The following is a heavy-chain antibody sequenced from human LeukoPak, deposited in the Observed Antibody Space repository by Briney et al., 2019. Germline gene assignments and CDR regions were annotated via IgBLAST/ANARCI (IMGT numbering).Heavy chain of an antibody. D-gene: IGHD5-12*01. J-gene: IGHJ4*02. CDR3: ARQKSGYDSPIDY. CDR2: IYHSGST. Sequence: SETLSLTCAVSGYSISSGYYWGWIRQPPGQGLEWIGSIYHSGSTYYNPSLKSRVTISVDTSKNQFSLKLSSVTAADTALYYCARQKSGYDSPIDYWGQGTLVTVSS. V-gene: IGHV4-38-2*01. CDR1: GYSISSGYY.